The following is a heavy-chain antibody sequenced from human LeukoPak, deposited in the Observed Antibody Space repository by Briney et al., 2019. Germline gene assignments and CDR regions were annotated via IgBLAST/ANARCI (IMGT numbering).Heavy chain of an antibody. J-gene: IGHJ6*03. D-gene: IGHD6-19*01. Sequence: SETLSLTCAVYGGSFSGYYWSWIRQPPGKGLEWIGSIYYSGSTYYNPSLKSRVTISVDTSKNQFSLKLSSVTAADTAVYYCASIAVAATYYYYMDVWGKGTTVTVSS. CDR2: IYYSGST. V-gene: IGHV4-34*01. CDR3: ASIAVAATYYYYMDV. CDR1: GGSFSGYY.